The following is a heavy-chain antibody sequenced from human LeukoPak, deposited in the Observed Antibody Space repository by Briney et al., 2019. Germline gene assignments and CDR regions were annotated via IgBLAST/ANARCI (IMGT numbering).Heavy chain of an antibody. CDR2: INPSGGST. CDR1: GYTFTSYY. D-gene: IGHD3-22*01. V-gene: IGHV1-46*01. J-gene: IGHJ4*02. CDR3: ARDHAGMSSGSLANLYYFDY. Sequence: ASVKVSCKASGYTFTSYYMHWVRQAPGQGLEWMGIINPSGGSTSYAQKFQGRVTMTRDTSTSTVYMELSSLRSEDTAVYYCARDHAGMSSGSLANLYYFDYWGQGTLVTVSS.